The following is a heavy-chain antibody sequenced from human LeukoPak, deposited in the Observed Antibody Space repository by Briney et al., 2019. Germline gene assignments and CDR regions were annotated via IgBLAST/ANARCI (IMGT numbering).Heavy chain of an antibody. CDR1: GGSFSGYY. J-gene: IGHJ4*02. CDR2: INHSGST. V-gene: IGHV4-34*01. CDR3: ARRGRSVVVRGVIITIYYFDY. D-gene: IGHD3-10*01. Sequence: SETLSLTCAVYGGSFSGYYWSWIRQPPRKGLEWIGEINHSGSTNYNPSLKSRVTISVDTSKNQFSLKLSSVTAADTAVYYCARRGRSVVVRGVIITIYYFDYWGQGTLVTVSS.